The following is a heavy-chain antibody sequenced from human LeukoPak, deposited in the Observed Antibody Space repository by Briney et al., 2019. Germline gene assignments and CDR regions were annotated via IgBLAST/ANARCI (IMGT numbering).Heavy chain of an antibody. J-gene: IGHJ1*01. CDR1: GFTFSSYA. CDR2: ISGSGGST. V-gene: IGHV3-23*01. CDR3: ARPLTIAGTWNFQN. D-gene: IGHD1-20*01. Sequence: GGSLRLSCAASGFTFSSYAMSWVRQAPGKGLEWVSAISGSGGSTYYADSVKGRFTISRDNADNSLFLEMNSLREEDTAVYYCARPLTIAGTWNFQNWGQGTLVTVSS.